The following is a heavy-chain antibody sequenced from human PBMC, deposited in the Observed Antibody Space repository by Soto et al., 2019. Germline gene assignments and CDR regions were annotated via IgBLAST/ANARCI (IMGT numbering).Heavy chain of an antibody. CDR2: ISAHNGNT. Sequence: ASVKVSCKASGYSFTSCGISWVRQAPGQGLEWMGWISAHNGNTNYAQKLQGRVTMTTDTSTSTAYMELRSLRSDDTAVYYCARDTVVVVTATPVYGIDVWGQGTTVTVSS. V-gene: IGHV1-18*01. CDR3: ARDTVVVVTATPVYGIDV. D-gene: IGHD2-15*01. J-gene: IGHJ6*02. CDR1: GYSFTSCG.